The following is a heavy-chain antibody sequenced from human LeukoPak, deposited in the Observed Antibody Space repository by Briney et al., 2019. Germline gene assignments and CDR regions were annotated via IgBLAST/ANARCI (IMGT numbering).Heavy chain of an antibody. CDR3: ARGRYCSSTSCYGGYYYYYYGMDV. V-gene: IGHV4-59*12. D-gene: IGHD2-2*01. Sequence: SETLSLTCPVSGDSISSYYWSWIRQPPGKGLEWIGYIYYSGSTNYNPSLKSRVTISVDTSKNQFSLKLSSVTAADTAVYYCARGRYCSSTSCYGGYYYYYYGMDVWGKGTTVTVSS. CDR2: IYYSGST. J-gene: IGHJ6*04. CDR1: GDSISSYY.